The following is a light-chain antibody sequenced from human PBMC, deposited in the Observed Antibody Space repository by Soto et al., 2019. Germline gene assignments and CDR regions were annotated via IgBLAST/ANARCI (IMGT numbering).Light chain of an antibody. CDR2: DAS. J-gene: IGKJ1*01. V-gene: IGKV3-20*01. Sequence: EIVLTQSPGTLSLSPGERATLSCRASQTVTSNFLAWYQQKPGQAPRLLIYDASSRATGIPDRFSGSGSGTDFTLTISRLESEDFAVYYCQQYGSSRTFGQGTKVEIK. CDR3: QQYGSSRT. CDR1: QTVTSNF.